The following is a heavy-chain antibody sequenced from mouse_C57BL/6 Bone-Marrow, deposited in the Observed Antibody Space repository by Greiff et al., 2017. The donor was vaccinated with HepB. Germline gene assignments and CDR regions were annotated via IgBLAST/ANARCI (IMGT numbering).Heavy chain of an antibody. D-gene: IGHD2-1*01. Sequence: QVQLQQPGAELVKPGASVKMSCKASGYTFTSYWITWVKQRPGQGLEWIGDIYPGSGSTNYNEKFKSKATLTVDTSSSTAYMQLSSLTSEDSAVYYCARSGIYYGNYLYAMGYWGQGTSVTVSS. J-gene: IGHJ4*01. V-gene: IGHV1-55*01. CDR2: IYPGSGST. CDR1: GYTFTSYW. CDR3: ARSGIYYGNYLYAMGY.